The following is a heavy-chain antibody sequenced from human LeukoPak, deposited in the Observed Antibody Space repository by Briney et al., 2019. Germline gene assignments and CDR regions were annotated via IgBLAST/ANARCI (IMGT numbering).Heavy chain of an antibody. Sequence: NTGGSLRLSCAASGFTFSSYAMSWIRQPPGKGLEWIGEINHSGSTNYNPSLKSRVTISVDTSKNQFSLKLSSVTAADTAVYYCARCDRYSGSHGAFDIWGQGTMVTVSS. CDR2: INHSGST. V-gene: IGHV4-34*01. CDR3: ARCDRYSGSHGAFDI. CDR1: GFTFSSYA. J-gene: IGHJ3*02. D-gene: IGHD1-26*01.